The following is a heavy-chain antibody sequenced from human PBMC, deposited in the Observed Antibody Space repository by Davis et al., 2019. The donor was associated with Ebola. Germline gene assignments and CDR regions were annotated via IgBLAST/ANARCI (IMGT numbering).Heavy chain of an antibody. V-gene: IGHV3-23*01. Sequence: GESLKISCATSGFTFNTYAMSWVRQPPGKGLEWVSTISGSGDSTNYADSVKGRFTISRDNSKNTLYLQMNSLRAEDTAVYYCVKDPFYGLGGWGQGTLVTVSS. CDR2: ISGSGDST. CDR1: GFTFNTYA. CDR3: VKDPFYGLGG. J-gene: IGHJ4*02. D-gene: IGHD2/OR15-2a*01.